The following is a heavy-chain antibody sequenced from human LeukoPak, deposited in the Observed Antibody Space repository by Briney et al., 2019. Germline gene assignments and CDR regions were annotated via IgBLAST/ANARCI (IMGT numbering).Heavy chain of an antibody. Sequence: GGSLRLSCAASGFTVSSNYMSWVRQAPGKGLEWVSVIYSGGSTYYADSVKGRFTISRDNSKNTLYLQMNSLRAEDTAVYYCARDRVGANYYYYGMDVWGQGTTVTVS. V-gene: IGHV3-66*01. CDR1: GFTVSSNY. J-gene: IGHJ6*02. CDR2: IYSGGST. CDR3: ARDRVGANYYYYGMDV. D-gene: IGHD1-26*01.